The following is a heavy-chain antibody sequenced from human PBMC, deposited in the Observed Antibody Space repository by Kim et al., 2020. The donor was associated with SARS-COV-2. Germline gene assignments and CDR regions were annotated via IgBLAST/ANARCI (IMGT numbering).Heavy chain of an antibody. CDR1: GDSVSSNSAA. Sequence: SQTLSLTCVISGDSVSSNSAAWNWIRQSPSRGLEWLGRTYYRSKWSTDYAVSVESRVSINPDTSKNQFSLQLNSVTPEDTAVYYCARWPRVAGDFYCWGQGPLVTVSS. V-gene: IGHV6-1*01. CDR3: ARWPRVAGDFYC. CDR2: TYYRSKWST. J-gene: IGHJ4*02. D-gene: IGHD3-3*01.